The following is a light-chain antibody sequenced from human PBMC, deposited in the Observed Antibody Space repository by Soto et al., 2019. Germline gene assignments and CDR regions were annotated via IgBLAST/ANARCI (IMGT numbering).Light chain of an antibody. J-gene: IGLJ2*01. CDR3: SAWDDSLNGVV. CDR2: TNN. CDR1: SSNIGSNS. Sequence: QSVLTQPPSASGTPGQRVTISCSGSSSNIGSNSVNWYQQLPGTAPKLLIYTNNQRPSGVPGRFSGSKSGTSASLAISELQSEDGADYYCSAWDDSLNGVVFGGGTKLTVL. V-gene: IGLV1-44*01.